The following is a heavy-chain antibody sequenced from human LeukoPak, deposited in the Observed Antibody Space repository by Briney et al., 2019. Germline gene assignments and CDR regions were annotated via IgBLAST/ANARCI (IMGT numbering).Heavy chain of an antibody. CDR3: AKSAVTGLGYYFDY. CDR1: GFTFSSYA. J-gene: IGHJ4*02. V-gene: IGHV3-23*01. CDR2: ISGSGGSA. D-gene: IGHD6-19*01. Sequence: GGSLRLSCAASGFTFSSYAMTWVRQAPGKGLEWVSVISGSGGSAYYADSVKGRFTITRDNSKNTLYLQMNSLRAEDKAVYYCAKSAVTGLGYYFDYWGRGTLVTVSS.